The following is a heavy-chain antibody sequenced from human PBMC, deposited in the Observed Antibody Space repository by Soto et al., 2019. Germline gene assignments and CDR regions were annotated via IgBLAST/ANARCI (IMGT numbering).Heavy chain of an antibody. V-gene: IGHV1-3*01. CDR3: AREGGYSGYDLDY. Sequence: ASVKVSCKASGYTFTSYAMHWVRQAPGQRLEWMGWINAGNGNTKYSQKFQGRVTITRDTSASTAYMELSSLRSEDTAVYYCAREGGYSGYDLDYWGQGTLVTVSS. D-gene: IGHD5-12*01. CDR2: INAGNGNT. CDR1: GYTFTSYA. J-gene: IGHJ4*02.